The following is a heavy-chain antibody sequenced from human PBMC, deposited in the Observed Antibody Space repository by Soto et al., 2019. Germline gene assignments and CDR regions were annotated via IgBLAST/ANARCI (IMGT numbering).Heavy chain of an antibody. V-gene: IGHV4-31*03. CDR2: FYNSGSV. Sequence: PSETLSLTFTVSGGSLSSGGYYWSGSRHHPGKGLDCLGYFYNSGSVFYNPSLKSRVTILLDTSKNQFSLKLISVTAAETAVYYCARARAGYGMDVWGQGITVTVS. CDR1: GGSLSSGGYY. J-gene: IGHJ6*02. CDR3: ARARAGYGMDV. D-gene: IGHD3-10*01.